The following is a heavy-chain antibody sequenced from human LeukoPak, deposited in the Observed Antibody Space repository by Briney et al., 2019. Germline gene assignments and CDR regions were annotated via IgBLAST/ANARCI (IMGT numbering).Heavy chain of an antibody. V-gene: IGHV1-8*03. CDR2: MNPNSGNT. CDR1: GYTFTSYD. J-gene: IGHJ5*02. Sequence: GASVKVSCKASGYTFTSYDINWVRQATGQGLEWMGWMNPNSGNTGYAQKFQGRVTITRNTSISTAYMELSSLRSEDTAVYYCARGLPRFYSGGGDNWFDPWGQGTLVTVSS. D-gene: IGHD3-3*01. CDR3: ARGLPRFYSGGGDNWFDP.